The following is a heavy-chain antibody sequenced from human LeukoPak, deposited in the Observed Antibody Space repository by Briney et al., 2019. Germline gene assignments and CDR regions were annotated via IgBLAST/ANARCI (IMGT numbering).Heavy chain of an antibody. CDR3: ARDLGYGGADFDY. J-gene: IGHJ4*02. D-gene: IGHD4-23*01. CDR2: IIPIFGTA. CDR1: GGTFSSYA. Sequence: SVKVSCKASGGTFSSYAISWVRQAPGQGLEWMGGIIPIFGTANYAQKFQGKVTITADESTSTAYMELSSLRSEDTAVYYCARDLGYGGADFDYWGQGTLVTVSS. V-gene: IGHV1-69*01.